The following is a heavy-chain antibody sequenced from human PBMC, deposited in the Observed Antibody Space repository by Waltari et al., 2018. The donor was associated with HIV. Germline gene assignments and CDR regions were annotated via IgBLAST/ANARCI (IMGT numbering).Heavy chain of an antibody. CDR1: GGSISSSSYY. CDR3: ASRGMHYYDSSGYYS. Sequence: QLQLQESGPGLVKPSETLSLICNVSGGSISSSSYYWGWIRPPPGKGLEWIGSIYYSGSTYYNPSLKSRATISVDTSKNQVSLKLSSVTAADTAVYYCASRGMHYYDSSGYYSWGQGTLVTVSS. D-gene: IGHD3-22*01. V-gene: IGHV4-39*07. J-gene: IGHJ4*02. CDR2: IYYSGST.